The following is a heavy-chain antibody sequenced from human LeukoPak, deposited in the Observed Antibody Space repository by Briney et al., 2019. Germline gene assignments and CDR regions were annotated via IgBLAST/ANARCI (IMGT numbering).Heavy chain of an antibody. Sequence: GGSLRLSCAASGFIFGNHAMSWVRQAPGKGLEWVSTISGSGGSTYYAESVKGRCTFSRDNSKDTLYPQLNSLRVEDTAVYYCAKEGGYCSSSSCSDYFDYWGQGSLVTVSS. CDR3: AKEGGYCSSSSCSDYFDY. CDR2: ISGSGGST. D-gene: IGHD2-2*01. V-gene: IGHV3-23*01. CDR1: GFIFGNHA. J-gene: IGHJ4*02.